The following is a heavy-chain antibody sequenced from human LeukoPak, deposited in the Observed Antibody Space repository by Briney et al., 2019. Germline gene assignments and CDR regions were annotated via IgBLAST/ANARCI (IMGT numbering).Heavy chain of an antibody. CDR2: INHSGST. D-gene: IGHD6-13*01. CDR3: ASPIAAAGRGIAFVI. Sequence: PSETLSLTCAVYGGSFSGYYWSWIRQPPGKGLEWIGEINHSGSTNYNPSLKSRVTISVDTSKNQFSLKLSSVTAADTAVYYCASPIAAAGRGIAFVIWGQGTMVTVSS. J-gene: IGHJ3*02. CDR1: GGSFSGYY. V-gene: IGHV4-34*01.